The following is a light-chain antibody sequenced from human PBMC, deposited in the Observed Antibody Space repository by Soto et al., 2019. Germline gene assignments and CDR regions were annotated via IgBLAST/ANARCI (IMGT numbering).Light chain of an antibody. CDR2: YAS. CDR1: PNLSRN. V-gene: IGKV3-15*01. CDR3: QQYDKWPHT. J-gene: IGKJ2*01. Sequence: EVVMTQSPVTLSVSPGERATLSCRASPNLSRNLAWYQQQPGQAPRLLIFYASTRATGIPARFSGSGSGTDFTLTISSLQSEDFAVYFCQQYDKWPHTFGQGTKLEIK.